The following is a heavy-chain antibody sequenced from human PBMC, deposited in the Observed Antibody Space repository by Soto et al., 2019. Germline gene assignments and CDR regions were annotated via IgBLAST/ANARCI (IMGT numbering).Heavy chain of an antibody. D-gene: IGHD1-26*01. CDR2: ISSSSTYI. Sequence: GGSLRLSGVASGFTFSTYTMNWVRQAPGKGLEWVSSISSSSTYINYADSVKGRFTISRDNAKNSLYLQMNTLRAEDTAVYYCARDYRADWGPGTLVTVSS. CDR3: ARDYRAD. CDR1: GFTFSTYT. J-gene: IGHJ4*02. V-gene: IGHV3-21*06.